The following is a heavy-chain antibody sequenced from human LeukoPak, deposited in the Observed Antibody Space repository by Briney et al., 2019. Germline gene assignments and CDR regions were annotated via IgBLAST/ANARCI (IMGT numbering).Heavy chain of an antibody. CDR1: GGSFSSHY. J-gene: IGHJ6*03. CDR3: ARASSRHYYMDV. V-gene: IGHV4-59*11. Sequence: SETLSLTCTVSGGSFSSHYRSWIRQPPGKALEWIGYIYYSGSTNYNPSLKSRVSISVDTSKNQFSLKLSSVTAADTAVYYCARASSRHYYMDVWGKGTTVTVSS. CDR2: IYYSGST.